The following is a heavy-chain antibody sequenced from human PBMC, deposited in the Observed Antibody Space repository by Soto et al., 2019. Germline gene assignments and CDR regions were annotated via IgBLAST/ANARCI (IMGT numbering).Heavy chain of an antibody. Sequence: ETLSLSCAASGFTFSSYAMNWVRQAPGKGLEWVSGIISSSTIYYADSVKGRFTISRDNAKNSLYLQMNSLRDEDTAVYYCARDTRHPYPPSMDVWGQGTTVTVPS. J-gene: IGHJ6*02. CDR2: IISSSTI. CDR3: ARDTRHPYPPSMDV. CDR1: GFTFSSYA. D-gene: IGHD2-15*01. V-gene: IGHV3-48*02.